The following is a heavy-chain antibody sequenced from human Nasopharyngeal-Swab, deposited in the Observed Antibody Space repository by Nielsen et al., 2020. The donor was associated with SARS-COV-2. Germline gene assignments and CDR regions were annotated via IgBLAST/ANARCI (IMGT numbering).Heavy chain of an antibody. D-gene: IGHD3-10*01. CDR2: INHSGST. CDR3: ARVGWFGEFHFDY. J-gene: IGHJ4*02. Sequence: RQAPGKGLEWIGEINHSGSTNYNPSLKSRVTISVDMSKNQFSLKLSSVTAADTAVYYCARVGWFGEFHFDYWGQGTLVTVSS. V-gene: IGHV4-34*01.